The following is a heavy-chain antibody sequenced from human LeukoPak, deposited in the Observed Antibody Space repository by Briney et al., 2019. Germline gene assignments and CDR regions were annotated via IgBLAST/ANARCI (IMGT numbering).Heavy chain of an antibody. Sequence: PGRSLRLSCAASGFTFSSYGMHWVRQAPGKGLEWMAFIWYDGTNKYYADSVTGRFTISRDNSKNTLYLQMNSLRAEDTAVYYCAKPPGYCSSTTCYHNWFDPWGQGTLVTVSS. CDR3: AKPPGYCSSTTCYHNWFDP. CDR2: IWYDGTNK. V-gene: IGHV3-33*06. CDR1: GFTFSSYG. D-gene: IGHD2-2*03. J-gene: IGHJ5*02.